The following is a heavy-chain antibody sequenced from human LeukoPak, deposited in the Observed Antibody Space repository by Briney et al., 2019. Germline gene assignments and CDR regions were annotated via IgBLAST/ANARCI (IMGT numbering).Heavy chain of an antibody. V-gene: IGHV1-8*01. CDR2: MNPNSGNT. Sequence: GASVKVSCMASGYTFTSYDINWGRQATGQGLEWMGWMNPNSGNTGYAQKFQGRVTMTRNTSISTAYMELSSLRSEDTAVYYCASPSLSSSPYYFDYWGQGTLVTVSS. CDR1: GYTFTSYD. CDR3: ASPSLSSSPYYFDY. J-gene: IGHJ4*02. D-gene: IGHD6-13*01.